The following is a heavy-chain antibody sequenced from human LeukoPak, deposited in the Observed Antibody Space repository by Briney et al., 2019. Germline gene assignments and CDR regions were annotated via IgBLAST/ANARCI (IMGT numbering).Heavy chain of an antibody. D-gene: IGHD6-6*01. CDR1: GYSFTSYW. V-gene: IGHV5-51*01. CDR3: ARIEYSSSSHFYYYYYYMDV. J-gene: IGHJ6*03. CDR2: IYPGDSDT. Sequence: GESLKISCKGSGYSFTSYWIGWVRQMPGKGLEWMGIIYPGDSDTRYSPSFQGQVTIPADKSISTAYLQWSSLKASDTAMYYCARIEYSSSSHFYYYYYYMDVWGKGTTVTVSS.